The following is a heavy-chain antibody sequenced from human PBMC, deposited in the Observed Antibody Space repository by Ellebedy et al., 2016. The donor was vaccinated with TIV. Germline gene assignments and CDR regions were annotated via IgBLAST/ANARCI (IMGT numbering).Heavy chain of an antibody. D-gene: IGHD1-14*01. CDR3: ARGRKRDYFDY. J-gene: IGHJ4*02. CDR2: ISSSGSTI. CDR1: GFTFSDDY. Sequence: GESLKISCAASGFTFSDDYMSWIRQAPGKGLEWVSYISSSGSTIYYADSVKGRFTISRDNAKNSLYLQMNSLRATDTAVYYCARGRKRDYFDYWGQGTLVTVSS. V-gene: IGHV3-11*04.